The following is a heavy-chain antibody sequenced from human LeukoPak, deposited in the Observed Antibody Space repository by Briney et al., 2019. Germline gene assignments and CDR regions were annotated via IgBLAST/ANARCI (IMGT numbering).Heavy chain of an antibody. V-gene: IGHV4-4*07. J-gene: IGHJ6*03. Sequence: SETLSLTCTVSGGSISSYYWSWIRQPAGKGLEWIGRIYTSGSTNYNPSLKSRVTMSVDTSKNQFSLKLSSVTAADTAVYYCARDGSSWYENYYYYMDVWGKGTTVTVSS. CDR1: GGSISSYY. CDR3: ARDGSSWYENYYYYMDV. CDR2: IYTSGST. D-gene: IGHD6-13*01.